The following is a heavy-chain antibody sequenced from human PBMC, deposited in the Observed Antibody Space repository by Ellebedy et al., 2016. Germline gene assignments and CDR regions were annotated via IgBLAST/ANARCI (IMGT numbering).Heavy chain of an antibody. CDR2: ISGAGYTT. CDR3: YYGHYSAS. CDR1: GFTFSNYF. J-gene: IGHJ4*02. Sequence: GGSLRLSXATSGFTFSNYFMTWVRQAPGKGLEWVATISGAGYTTFFADSVKGRFTISRDNSRDTLYLQMNSLRAEDTAVYYCYYGHYSASWGQGTLVTVSS. V-gene: IGHV3-23*01. D-gene: IGHD4-17*01.